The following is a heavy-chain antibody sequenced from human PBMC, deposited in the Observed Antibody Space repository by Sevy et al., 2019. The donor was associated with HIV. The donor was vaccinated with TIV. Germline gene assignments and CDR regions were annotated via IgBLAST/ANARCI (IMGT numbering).Heavy chain of an antibody. V-gene: IGHV1-46*01. D-gene: IGHD6-13*01. CDR3: ARDHTVTGSSWYGAFDI. J-gene: IGHJ3*02. Sequence: ASVKVSCKASGYTFTIYCMHWVRHAPGQGLEWMGIINPSGGSTSYAQKFQDRVTMTRDTSTSTVYMELSSLRSEDTAVYYCARDHTVTGSSWYGAFDIWGQGTMVTVSS. CDR1: GYTFTIYC. CDR2: INPSGGST.